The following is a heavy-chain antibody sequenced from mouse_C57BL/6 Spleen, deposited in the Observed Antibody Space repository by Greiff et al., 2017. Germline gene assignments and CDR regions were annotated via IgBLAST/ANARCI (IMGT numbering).Heavy chain of an antibody. CDR2: IYPGSGST. CDR3: ARDSYSGSSYDYFDY. J-gene: IGHJ2*01. CDR1: GYTFTSYW. V-gene: IGHV1-55*01. Sequence: QVQLQQPGAELVKPGASVQMSCKASGYTFTSYWITWVKQRPGQGLEWIGDIYPGSGSTNYNEKFKSKATLTVDTSSSTAYMQLSSLTSEDSAVYYCARDSYSGSSYDYFDYWGQGTTLTVSS. D-gene: IGHD1-1*01.